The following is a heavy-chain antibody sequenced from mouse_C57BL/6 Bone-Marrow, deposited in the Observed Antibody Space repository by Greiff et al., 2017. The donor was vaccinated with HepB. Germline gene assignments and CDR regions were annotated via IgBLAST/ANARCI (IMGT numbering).Heavy chain of an antibody. CDR2: IDPEDGDT. D-gene: IGHD1-3*01. V-gene: IGHV14-1*01. J-gene: IGHJ2*01. CDR1: GFTINDYY. Sequence: VQLQQSGAELVRPGASVTLSCTASGFTINDYYMHWVKQRPEQGLEWIGSIDPEDGDTEYAPKFQGKATMTADTSSNTAYLQLRSLTSEDTAVYYCATKEYKDYWGQGTTLTVSS. CDR3: ATKEYKDY.